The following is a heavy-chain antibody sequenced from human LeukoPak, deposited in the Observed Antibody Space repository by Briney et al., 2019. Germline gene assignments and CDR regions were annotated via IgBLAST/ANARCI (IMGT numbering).Heavy chain of an antibody. D-gene: IGHD3-9*01. V-gene: IGHV1-18*04. CDR2: ISAYNGNT. J-gene: IGHJ4*02. CDR3: ARHPLRYFDWSPIYYFDY. CDR1: GYTFTSYG. Sequence: GASVKVSCKASGYTFTSYGISWVRQAPGQGLEWMGWISAYNGNTNYAQKLQDRVTMTTDTSTSTAYMELRSLRSDDTAVYYCARHPLRYFDWSPIYYFDYWGQGTLVTVSS.